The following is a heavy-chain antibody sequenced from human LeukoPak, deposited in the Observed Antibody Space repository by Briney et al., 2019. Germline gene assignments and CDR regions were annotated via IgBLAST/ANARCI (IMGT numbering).Heavy chain of an antibody. Sequence: HGESLKISCKGSGYSFTSYWISWVRQMPGKGLEWMGRIDPSDSYTNYSPSFQGHVTISADKSISTAYLQWSSLKASDTAMYYCARLRYYYDSSGYYYNWFDPWAREPWSPSPQ. D-gene: IGHD3-22*01. V-gene: IGHV5-10-1*01. CDR1: GYSFTSYW. J-gene: IGHJ5*02. CDR2: IDPSDSYT. CDR3: ARLRYYYDSSGYYYNWFDP.